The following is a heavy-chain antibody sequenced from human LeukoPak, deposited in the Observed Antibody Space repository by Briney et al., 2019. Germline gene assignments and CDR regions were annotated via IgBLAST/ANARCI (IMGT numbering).Heavy chain of an antibody. CDR2: IYYSGNT. V-gene: IGHV4-59*01. Sequence: SETLSLTCTVSGGSISSYYWSWIRQPPGKGLKWLGYIYYSGNTEYKPSLKSRVAMSVDTSKNQFSLRLSSVTAADTAVYYCARSTGSTMFIDYWGQGTLVTVSS. CDR3: ARSTGSTMFIDY. CDR1: GGSISSYY. D-gene: IGHD3-10*02. J-gene: IGHJ4*02.